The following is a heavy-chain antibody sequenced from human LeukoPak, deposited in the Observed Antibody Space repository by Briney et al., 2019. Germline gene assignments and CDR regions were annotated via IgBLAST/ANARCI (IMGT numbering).Heavy chain of an antibody. CDR3: ARDNRLAKTTTVTIYYYFGMDV. D-gene: IGHD4-17*01. Sequence: GGSLRLSCAASGFTVSSNYMSWVRQAPGKGPEGVSVIYSSGRTYYADSVKDRFTISRDTPKNTLFLQMNSLSPEDTAVYYCARDNRLAKTTTVTIYYYFGMDVWGQGTTVTVSS. V-gene: IGHV3-66*01. J-gene: IGHJ6*02. CDR1: GFTVSSNY. CDR2: IYSSGRT.